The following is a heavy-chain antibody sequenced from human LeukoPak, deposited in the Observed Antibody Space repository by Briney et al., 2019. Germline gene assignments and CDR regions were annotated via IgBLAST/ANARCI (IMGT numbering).Heavy chain of an antibody. CDR2: IDWDDDK. CDR3: ARIGAYYYDSSGYYPDY. CDR1: GFSLSTSGMC. V-gene: IGHV2-70*11. D-gene: IGHD3-22*01. Sequence: SGPTLVNPTQTLTLTCTFSGFSLSTSGMCVSWIRQPPGKALEWLARIDWDDDKYYSTSLKTRLTISKDTSKHQVVLTMTNMDPVDTATYYCARIGAYYYDSSGYYPDYWGQGTLVTVSS. J-gene: IGHJ4*02.